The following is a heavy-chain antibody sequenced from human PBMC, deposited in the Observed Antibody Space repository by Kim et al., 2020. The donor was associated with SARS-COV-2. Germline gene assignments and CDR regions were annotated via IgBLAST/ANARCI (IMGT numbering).Heavy chain of an antibody. D-gene: IGHD3-22*01. V-gene: IGHV3-48*03. Sequence: VKGRFTNSRDNAKNSLYLQMNSLRAEDTAVYYCARDETGDSSGYYPSDYWGQGTLVTVSS. J-gene: IGHJ4*02. CDR3: ARDETGDSSGYYPSDY.